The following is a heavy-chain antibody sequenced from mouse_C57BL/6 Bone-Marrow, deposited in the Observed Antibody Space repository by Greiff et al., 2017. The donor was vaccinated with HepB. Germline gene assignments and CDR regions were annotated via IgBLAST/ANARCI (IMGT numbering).Heavy chain of an antibody. CDR1: GYTFTSYW. CDR2: INPSNGGT. Sequence: VQLQQPGTELVKPGASVKLSCKASGYTFTSYWMPWVQQRPGQGLEWIGNINPSNGGTNYNEKFKSKTTLTVDKASSTAYMQISSLTSEDSAVYDCARGGSYYYGSSYWFAYWGQGTLVPVSA. V-gene: IGHV1-53*01. CDR3: ARGGSYYYGSSYWFAY. D-gene: IGHD1-1*01. J-gene: IGHJ3*01.